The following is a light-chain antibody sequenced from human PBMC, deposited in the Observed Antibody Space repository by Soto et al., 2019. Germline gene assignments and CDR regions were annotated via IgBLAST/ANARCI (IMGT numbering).Light chain of an antibody. V-gene: IGKV3-20*01. CDR3: QQYGISPFT. CDR1: QFVSSTY. J-gene: IGKJ4*01. Sequence: EVVLTQSPGTLSLSPGARATLSCRASQFVSSTYLAWYQQRPGHAPRLLIYGASSRATGIPDRFSGGGSETDFTLTISRLESEDSAVYYCQQYGISPFTFGGGTKVEI. CDR2: GAS.